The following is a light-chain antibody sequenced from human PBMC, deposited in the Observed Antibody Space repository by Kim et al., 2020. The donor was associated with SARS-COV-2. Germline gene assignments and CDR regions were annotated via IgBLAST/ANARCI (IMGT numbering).Light chain of an antibody. J-gene: IGKJ3*01. Sequence: EIVMTQSPATLSVSPGERATLSCRASQSVSSNLAWYQQKPGQAPRLLIYGASTRVTGIPARFSGSGSGTEFTLTISSLQSEDFALYYCQQYNNWPPGTFGPGTKVDIK. V-gene: IGKV3-15*01. CDR3: QQYNNWPPGT. CDR1: QSVSSN. CDR2: GAS.